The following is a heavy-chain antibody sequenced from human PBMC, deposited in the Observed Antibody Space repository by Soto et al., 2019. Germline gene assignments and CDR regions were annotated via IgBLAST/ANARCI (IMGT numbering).Heavy chain of an antibody. V-gene: IGHV4-30-4*01. CDR1: GGSISSDNYY. D-gene: IGHD2-2*01. CDR2: IFYSGST. J-gene: IGHJ4*02. CDR3: ARALRQDEYIVFVPATIIDY. Sequence: QVQLQESGPGLVKPSQTLSLTCTVSGGSISSDNYYWSWIRQPPGKGLEWIGYIFYSGSTYNNPSLDSRVTISVDTSKNQFSLKLSSVTAADTAVYYCARALRQDEYIVFVPATIIDYLGQGTLVTVSS.